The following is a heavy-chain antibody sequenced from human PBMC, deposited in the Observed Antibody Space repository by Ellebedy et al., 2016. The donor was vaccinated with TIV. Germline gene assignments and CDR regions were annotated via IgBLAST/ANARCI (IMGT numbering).Heavy chain of an antibody. V-gene: IGHV1-3*01. Sequence: AASVKVSCKASGYTFISYAVHWVRQAPGQRLEWMGWINAGNGNTKYSQKFQGRVTITRDTSASTAYMELSSLRSEDTAVYYCARATVTRYYYYYYGMDVWGQGTTVTVSS. CDR3: ARATVTRYYYYYYGMDV. D-gene: IGHD4-17*01. CDR2: INAGNGNT. J-gene: IGHJ6*02. CDR1: GYTFISYA.